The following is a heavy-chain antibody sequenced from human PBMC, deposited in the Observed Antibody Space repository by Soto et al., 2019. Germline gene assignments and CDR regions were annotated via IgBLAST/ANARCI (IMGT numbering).Heavy chain of an antibody. V-gene: IGHV1-69*06. CDR2: IIPIFGTA. CDR1: GGTFSTYS. CDR3: ASSSGNNYGVGTKYYFDY. D-gene: IGHD1-26*01. Sequence: QVQLVQSGAEVKKPGSSVKVSCTTSGGTFSTYSIVWVRQAPGEGLEWMGGIIPIFGTANYAQKFQDRVTITADKSTNTAFMELSSLKSEDTAMYYCASSSGNNYGVGTKYYFDYWGQGTLVTVSS. J-gene: IGHJ4*02.